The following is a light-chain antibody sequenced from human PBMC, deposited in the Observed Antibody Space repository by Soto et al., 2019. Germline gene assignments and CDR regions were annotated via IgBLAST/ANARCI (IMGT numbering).Light chain of an antibody. J-gene: IGKJ2*01. CDR2: GAY. V-gene: IGKV3-20*01. Sequence: MMMTQSPATLSVSPGERVTLSCRTSLSVTSYLAWYQKKPGQPPRLLIYGAYNRPTGIPDRFIGSGSGTDFTLTISRLQPEDFAVYYCQQYGTSPRTFGQGTKVDIK. CDR3: QQYGTSPRT. CDR1: LSVTSY.